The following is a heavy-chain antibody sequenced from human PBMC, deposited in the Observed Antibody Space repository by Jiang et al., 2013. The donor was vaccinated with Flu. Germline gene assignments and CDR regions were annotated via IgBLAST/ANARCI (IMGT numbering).Heavy chain of an antibody. V-gene: IGHV1-69*04. CDR1: GGTFSAYT. CDR3: ARRRLTGDSADAFDV. J-gene: IGHJ3*01. D-gene: IGHD7-27*01. CDR2: IFNMHIIS. Sequence: SGAEVKRPGSSVKVSCKASGGTFSAYTISWLRQAPGQGLESMGNIFNMHIISKYRQTFQARVRMTADKSTSTAYMEMSNLRSADTAVYYCARRRLTGDSADAFDVWGQGTMVTVSS.